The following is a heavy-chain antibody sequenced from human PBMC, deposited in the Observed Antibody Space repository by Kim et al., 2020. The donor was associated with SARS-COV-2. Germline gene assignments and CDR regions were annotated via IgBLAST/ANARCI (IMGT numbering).Heavy chain of an antibody. CDR3: ARETGVTAALDAFDF. Sequence: SQTLSLTCAIPGDSVSSNNAAWHWIRQSPSRGLEWLGRTYYRSKWYNDFAVSVKTRITINPDTSKNQFSLQLSSVTPEDTAVYYCARETGVTAALDAFDFWGQGSVVTVSS. V-gene: IGHV6-1*01. CDR1: GDSVSSNNAA. D-gene: IGHD6-13*01. J-gene: IGHJ3*01. CDR2: TYYRSKWYN.